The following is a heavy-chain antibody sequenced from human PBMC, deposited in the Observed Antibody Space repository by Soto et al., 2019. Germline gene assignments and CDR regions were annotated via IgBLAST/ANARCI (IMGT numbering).Heavy chain of an antibody. V-gene: IGHV3-30-3*01. CDR3: ARGSPMIVDYYYFDY. Sequence: GGSLSHSCAASGVTFSSYAMHWVRQAPGKGLEWVAVISYDGSNKYYADSVKGRFTISRDNSKNTLYLQMNSLRAEDTAVYYCARGSPMIVDYYYFDYWGQGTLVTVSS. CDR2: ISYDGSNK. J-gene: IGHJ4*02. CDR1: GVTFSSYA. D-gene: IGHD3-22*01.